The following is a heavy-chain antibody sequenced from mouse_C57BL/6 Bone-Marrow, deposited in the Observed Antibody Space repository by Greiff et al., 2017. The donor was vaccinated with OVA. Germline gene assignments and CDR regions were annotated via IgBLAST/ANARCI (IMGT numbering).Heavy chain of an antibody. V-gene: IGHV5-6*01. CDR2: ISSGGSYT. CDR3: ARHGDYGSFFDY. Sequence: VQLKESGGDLVKPGGSLKLSCAASGFTFSSYGMSWVRQTPDKRLEWVATISSGGSYTYYPDSVKGRFTISRDNAKNTLYLQMSSLKPEDTAMYYCARHGDYGSFFDYWGQGTTLTVSS. J-gene: IGHJ2*01. CDR1: GFTFSSYG. D-gene: IGHD1-1*01.